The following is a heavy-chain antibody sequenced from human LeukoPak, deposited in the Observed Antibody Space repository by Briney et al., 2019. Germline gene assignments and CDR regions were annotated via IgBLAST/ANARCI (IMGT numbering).Heavy chain of an antibody. J-gene: IGHJ4*02. Sequence: GESLKISCKGSGYSFTNYWIGWVRQMPGKGLEWMGIIYPGDSDIRYSPSFQGQVTISADKSISTAYLQWSSLKASDTAMYYCARTGYSSSWYGKYYFDYWGQGTLVTVSS. CDR2: IYPGDSDI. D-gene: IGHD6-13*01. CDR3: ARTGYSSSWYGKYYFDY. V-gene: IGHV5-51*01. CDR1: GYSFTNYW.